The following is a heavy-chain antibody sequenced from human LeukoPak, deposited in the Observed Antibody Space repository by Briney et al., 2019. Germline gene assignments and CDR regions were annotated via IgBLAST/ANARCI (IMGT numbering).Heavy chain of an antibody. Sequence: GASVKVSCKTSGGTFTSSVISWVRQAPGQGLEWMGGIIPIFGTADYAQKFQGRLTISADKSTSTAYMELSSLRSDDTAVYYCARDMDSGPDFFDYWGLGTLVTVSS. CDR1: GGTFTSSV. CDR2: IIPIFGTA. V-gene: IGHV1-69*06. D-gene: IGHD1-26*01. CDR3: ARDMDSGPDFFDY. J-gene: IGHJ4*02.